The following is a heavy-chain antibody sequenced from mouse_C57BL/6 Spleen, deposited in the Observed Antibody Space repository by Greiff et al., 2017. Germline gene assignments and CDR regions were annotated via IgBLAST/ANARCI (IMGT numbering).Heavy chain of an antibody. CDR3: ARDRINYGDYYAMDY. CDR2: ISDGGSYT. CDR1: GFTFSSYA. D-gene: IGHD1-1*01. J-gene: IGHJ4*01. V-gene: IGHV5-4*01. Sequence: EVQRVASGGGLVKPGGSLKLSCAASGFTFSSYAMSWVRQTPEKRLEWVATISDGGSYTYYPDNVKGRFTISRDNAKNNLYLQMSHLKSEDTAMXYCARDRINYGDYYAMDYWGQGTSVTVSS.